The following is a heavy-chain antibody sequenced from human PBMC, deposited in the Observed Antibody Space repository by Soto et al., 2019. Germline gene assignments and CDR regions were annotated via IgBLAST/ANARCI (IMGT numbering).Heavy chain of an antibody. Sequence: GASVKVSCKASGYTFTSYAMHWVRQAPGQRLEWMGWINAGNGNTKYSQKFQGRVTITRDTSASTAYMELSSLRSEDTAVYYCARVKGVVVAARGAFDIWAKVTMVTVSS. CDR1: GYTFTSYA. CDR2: INAGNGNT. CDR3: ARVKGVVVAARGAFDI. D-gene: IGHD2-15*01. V-gene: IGHV1-3*01. J-gene: IGHJ3*02.